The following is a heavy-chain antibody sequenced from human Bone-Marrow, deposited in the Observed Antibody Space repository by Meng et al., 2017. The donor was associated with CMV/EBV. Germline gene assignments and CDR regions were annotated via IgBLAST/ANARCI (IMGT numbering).Heavy chain of an antibody. V-gene: IGHV1-69*05. J-gene: IGHJ4*02. Sequence: SVKVSCKASGYTFTSYYMHWVRQAPGQGLEWMGGIIPIFGTANYAQKFQGRVTITTDESTSTAYMELSSLRSDDTAVYYCARAYDFWSGYYTYYFDYWGQGTLVTVSS. CDR1: GYTFTSYY. D-gene: IGHD3-3*01. CDR2: IIPIFGTA. CDR3: ARAYDFWSGYYTYYFDY.